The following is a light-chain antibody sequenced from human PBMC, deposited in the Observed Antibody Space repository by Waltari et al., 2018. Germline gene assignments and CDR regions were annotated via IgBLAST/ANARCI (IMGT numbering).Light chain of an antibody. CDR3: QQYYNWPLT. CDR1: QGVSSK. V-gene: IGKV3-15*01. Sequence: EIVMTQSPVTLYVSPGERATISCRASQGVSSKLAWYQQKFGQAPKVLIYDVSTRATGTPARFSGTGSGTEFTLIISSLQSEDVALYYCQQYYNWPLTFGGGTKVEIK. CDR2: DVS. J-gene: IGKJ4*01.